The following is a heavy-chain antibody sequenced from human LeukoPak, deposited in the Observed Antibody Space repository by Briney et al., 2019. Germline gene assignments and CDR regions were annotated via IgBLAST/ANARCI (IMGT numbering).Heavy chain of an antibody. CDR2: IYYIGST. Sequence: SETLSLTCTVSGDSISSYYWSWIRQPPGKGLEWIGYIYYIGSTNYNPSLKSRVTISIDTSKNQFCLKLSSVTAADTAVYYCARDYAFDIWGQGTMVTVSS. J-gene: IGHJ3*02. CDR3: ARDYAFDI. V-gene: IGHV4-59*01. CDR1: GDSISSYY.